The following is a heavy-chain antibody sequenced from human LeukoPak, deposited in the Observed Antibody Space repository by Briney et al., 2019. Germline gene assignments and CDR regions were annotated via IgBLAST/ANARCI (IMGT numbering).Heavy chain of an antibody. CDR3: AKDRRRVWYQYYFDY. D-gene: IGHD2-2*01. CDR2: IRYDGSNK. CDR1: GFTFSSYG. V-gene: IGHV3-30*02. J-gene: IGHJ4*02. Sequence: GGSLRLSCAASGFTFSSYGMHWVRQAPGKGLEWVAFIRYDGSNKYYADSVKGRFTIARDNSKNTLYLQMNSLRAEGTAVYYCAKDRRRVWYQYYFDYWGQGTLVTVSS.